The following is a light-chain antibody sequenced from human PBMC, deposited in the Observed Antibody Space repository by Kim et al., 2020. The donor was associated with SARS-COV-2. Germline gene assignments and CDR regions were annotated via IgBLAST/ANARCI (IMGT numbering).Light chain of an antibody. J-gene: IGLJ2*01. V-gene: IGLV1-47*01. CDR2: RDN. CDR3: ATWDDSLSGVV. Sequence: QSVLTQPPSASGTPGQRVTISCSGSSSNIGSNYVYWYQQIPGTAPKLLIYRDNQRPSGVPDRISGSKSGTSASLAISGLRSEDEADYYCATWDDSLSGVVFGGGTQLTVL. CDR1: SSNIGSNY.